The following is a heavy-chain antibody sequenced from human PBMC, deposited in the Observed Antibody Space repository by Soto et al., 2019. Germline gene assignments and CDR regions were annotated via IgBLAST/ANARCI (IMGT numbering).Heavy chain of an antibody. CDR3: ARTYFYDFWSGYYRYFDY. V-gene: IGHV1-8*02. CDR2: MNPNSGNV. Sequence: QVQLVQSGAEVKKPGASVKVSCKASGYTFTSYDINWVRQATGQGLEWMGWMNPNSGNVGYSQKFQGRITITRNTSISTAYMEMSSLRSEDPAVYSCARTYFYDFWSGYYRYFDYWCQGALVTVSS. J-gene: IGHJ4*02. CDR1: GYTFTSYD. D-gene: IGHD3-3*01.